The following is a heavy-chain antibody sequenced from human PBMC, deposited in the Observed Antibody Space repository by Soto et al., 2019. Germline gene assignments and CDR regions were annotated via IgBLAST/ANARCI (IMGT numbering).Heavy chain of an antibody. J-gene: IGHJ2*01. CDR3: ARGRRGHCTNGVCYSSQNWYFDL. D-gene: IGHD2-8*01. V-gene: IGHV4-34*01. Sequence: PSETLSLTCAVYGGSFSGYYWSWIRQPPGKGLEWIGEINHSGSTNYNPSLKSRVTISVDTSKNQFSLKLSSVTAADTAVYYCARGRRGHCTNGVCYSSQNWYFDLWGRGTLVTFSS. CDR1: GGSFSGYY. CDR2: INHSGST.